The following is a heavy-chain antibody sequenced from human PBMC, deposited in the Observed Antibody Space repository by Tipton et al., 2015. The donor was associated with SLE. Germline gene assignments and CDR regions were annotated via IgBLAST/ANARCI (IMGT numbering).Heavy chain of an antibody. CDR1: GYSISSGYY. CDR3: ARDGCSGGSCYSDWFDP. J-gene: IGHJ5*02. D-gene: IGHD2-15*01. Sequence: TLSLTCAVSGYSISSGYYWGWIRQPPGKGLEWIGSIYHSGSTYYNPSLKSRVTISVDTSKNQFSLKLSSVTAADTAVYYCARDGCSGGSCYSDWFDPWGQGTLVTVSS. CDR2: IYHSGST. V-gene: IGHV4-38-2*02.